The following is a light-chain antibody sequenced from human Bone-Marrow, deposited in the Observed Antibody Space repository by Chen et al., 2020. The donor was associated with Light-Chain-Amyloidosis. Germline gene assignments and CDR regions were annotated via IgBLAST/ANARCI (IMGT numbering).Light chain of an antibody. Sequence: SALTQPRSVSGSPGPSVTISCTGGSSDVGGYNYVSWYQQYAGQAPKVMIYAVSKRPSGVPDRFSGSKFGNTASLTISGLQTEDEADYYCSSYAGSHIYVFGTGTKVIV. CDR2: AVS. CDR3: SSYAGSHIYV. J-gene: IGLJ1*01. CDR1: SSDVGGYNY. V-gene: IGLV2-11*01.